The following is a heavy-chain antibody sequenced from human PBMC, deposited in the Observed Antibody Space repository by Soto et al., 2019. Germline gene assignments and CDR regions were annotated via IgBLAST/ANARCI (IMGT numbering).Heavy chain of an antibody. CDR1: GGSISSYY. V-gene: IGHV4-59*01. J-gene: IGHJ6*03. CDR3: AGWGRNYYYYKDV. Sequence: SETLSLTCTVSGGSISSYYWSWIRQPPGKGLEWIWYIYYSGSTNYNPSLKSRVTISVDTSKNQFSLKLSSVTSADTAVYYCAGWGRNYYYYKDVWGKGTTVTVSS. D-gene: IGHD7-27*01. CDR2: IYYSGST.